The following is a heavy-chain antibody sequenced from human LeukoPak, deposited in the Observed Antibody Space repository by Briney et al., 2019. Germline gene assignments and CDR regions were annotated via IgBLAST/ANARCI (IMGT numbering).Heavy chain of an antibody. D-gene: IGHD6-19*01. CDR2: ISGSGGGI. V-gene: IGHV3-23*01. J-gene: IGHJ4*02. CDR3: AKSSSGWYMFDS. CDR1: GFTFSNYA. Sequence: PGGSLSLYCAAYGFTFSNYAMSWVRQAPGKGLKWVSTISGSGGGIHYADSVKGRFTISRDNSKNTLYLQMNSLRAEDTALYYCAKSSSGWYMFDSWGQGSLVTVSS.